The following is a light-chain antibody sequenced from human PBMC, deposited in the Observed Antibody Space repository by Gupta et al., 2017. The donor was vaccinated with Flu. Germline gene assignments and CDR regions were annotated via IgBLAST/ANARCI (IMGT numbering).Light chain of an antibody. CDR1: SSDVGSYNY. Sequence: QSDLTQPRSVSASPGQSVTISCYGSSSDVGSYNYVSWYQQHPGKAPKVFIYDVNRRPSGVPDRLSGSKAGNTASLTISGLQAEDEAHYYCCSYAGGGNWVFGGGTIVTVL. CDR3: CSYAGGGNWV. V-gene: IGLV2-11*01. CDR2: DVN. J-gene: IGLJ3*02.